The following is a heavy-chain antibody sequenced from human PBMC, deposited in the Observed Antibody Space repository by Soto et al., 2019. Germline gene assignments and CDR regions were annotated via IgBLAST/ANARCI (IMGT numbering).Heavy chain of an antibody. D-gene: IGHD3-22*01. J-gene: IGHJ5*02. Sequence: SETLSLTCAVSGFSISSGYFWGWIRQPPGKGPEWLGSIYHSGTTYYNPSVKGRVTISVDTSKNQFALKMSSVTAADTAVYYCARDSSGYYWFDPWGQGTLVTVSS. CDR3: ARDSSGYYWFDP. CDR1: GFSISSGYF. CDR2: IYHSGTT. V-gene: IGHV4-38-2*02.